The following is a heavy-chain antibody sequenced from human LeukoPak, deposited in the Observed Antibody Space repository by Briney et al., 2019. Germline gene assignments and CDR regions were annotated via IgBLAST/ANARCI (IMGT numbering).Heavy chain of an antibody. D-gene: IGHD3-10*01. Sequence: SVKVSFKASGGTFSSYAISWVRQAPGQGLEWMGRIIPILGIANYAQKFQGRVTITADKSTSTAYMELSSLRSEDTAVYYCARDTMVRGVIIHYWGQGTLVTVSS. CDR2: IIPILGIA. V-gene: IGHV1-69*04. CDR3: ARDTMVRGVIIHY. CDR1: GGTFSSYA. J-gene: IGHJ4*02.